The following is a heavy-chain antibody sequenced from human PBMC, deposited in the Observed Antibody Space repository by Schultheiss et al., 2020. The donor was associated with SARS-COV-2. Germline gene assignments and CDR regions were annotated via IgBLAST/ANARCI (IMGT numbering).Heavy chain of an antibody. D-gene: IGHD3-16*01. J-gene: IGHJ4*02. CDR2: ISSSSSYI. V-gene: IGHV3-21*01. CDR3: ARERNYYDANYYDY. Sequence: GESLKISCAASGFTFSSYAMHWVRQAPGKGLEWVPAISSSSSYIYYADSVKGRFTISRDNSKNTLYLQMTSLRTEDTGVYYCARERNYYDANYYDYWGQGTLVTVSS. CDR1: GFTFSSYA.